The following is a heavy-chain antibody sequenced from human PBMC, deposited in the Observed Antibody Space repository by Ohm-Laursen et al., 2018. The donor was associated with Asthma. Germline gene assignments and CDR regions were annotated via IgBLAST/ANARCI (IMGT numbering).Heavy chain of an antibody. CDR3: ARHSAGPNY. J-gene: IGHJ4*02. Sequence: SQTLSLTCIVSGGSISSGTYWWGWIRQPPGMGLEWIGSSSYSGSTYYNPPLRSRVTISVDTSKNQFPLKLTSVTAADTAVYYCARHSAGPNYWGLGALVTVSS. CDR2: SSYSGST. CDR1: GGSISSGTYW. V-gene: IGHV4-39*01. D-gene: IGHD6-13*01.